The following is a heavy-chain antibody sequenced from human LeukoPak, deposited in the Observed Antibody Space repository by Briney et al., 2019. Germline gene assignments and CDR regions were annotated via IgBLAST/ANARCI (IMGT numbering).Heavy chain of an antibody. CDR3: ARSRDGYNFVY. V-gene: IGHV3-21*01. J-gene: IGHJ4*02. Sequence: GGSLRLSCAASGFTFSSYSMNWVRQAPGKGLEWVSSISSSSSYIYYADSVKGRFTISRDNAKNSLYLQMNSLRAEDTAVYYCARSRDGYNFVYWGQGTLVTVPS. D-gene: IGHD5-24*01. CDR1: GFTFSSYS. CDR2: ISSSSSYI.